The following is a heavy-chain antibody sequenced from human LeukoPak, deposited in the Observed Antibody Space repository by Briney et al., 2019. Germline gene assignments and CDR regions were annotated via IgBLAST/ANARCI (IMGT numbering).Heavy chain of an antibody. CDR3: ARDPVVLRYSPNWFDP. Sequence: PGGSLRPSCAASGFTFSSYSMNWVRQAPGKGLEWVSYISSSSSTIYYADSVKGRFTISRDNAKNSLYLQMNSLRAEDTAVYYCARDPVVLRYSPNWFDPWGQGTLVTVSS. D-gene: IGHD3-9*01. V-gene: IGHV3-48*01. CDR2: ISSSSSTI. J-gene: IGHJ5*02. CDR1: GFTFSSYS.